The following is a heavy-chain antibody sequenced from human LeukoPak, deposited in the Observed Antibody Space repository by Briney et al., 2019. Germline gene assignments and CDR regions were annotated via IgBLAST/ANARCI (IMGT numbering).Heavy chain of an antibody. CDR3: ARDLYSSRTNDAFVI. D-gene: IGHD6-13*01. J-gene: IGHJ3*02. V-gene: IGHV4-39*07. CDR1: GGSIRSSSYY. Sequence: PSETLSLTCTVSGGSIRSSSYYWGWIRQPPGKGLEWIGSIYYSGSSYYNPSLKSRVTISVDTSKNQFSLKLTSVTAADTALYYCARDLYSSRTNDAFVIWGQGTMVTVSS. CDR2: IYYSGSS.